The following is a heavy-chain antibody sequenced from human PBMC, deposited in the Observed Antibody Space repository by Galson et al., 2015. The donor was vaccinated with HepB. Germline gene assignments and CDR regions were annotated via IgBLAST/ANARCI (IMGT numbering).Heavy chain of an antibody. V-gene: IGHV5-51*03. D-gene: IGHD6-6*01. CDR2: IYPGDSDT. CDR3: ARRWQFSSIAARQEWVRGGNWFDP. J-gene: IGHJ5*02. Sequence: QSGAEVKKPGESLKISCKGSGYSFTSYWIGWVRQMPGKGLEWMGIIYPGDSDTRYSPSFQGQVTISADKSISTAYLQWSSLKASDTAMYYCARRWQFSSIAARQEWVRGGNWFDPWGQGTLVTVSS. CDR1: GYSFTSYW.